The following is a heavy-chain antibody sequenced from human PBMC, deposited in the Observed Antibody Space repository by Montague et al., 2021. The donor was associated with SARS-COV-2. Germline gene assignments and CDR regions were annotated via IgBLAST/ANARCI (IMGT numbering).Heavy chain of an antibody. J-gene: IGHJ4*02. CDR1: GDSIGNGHW. CDR2: VYHTGST. V-gene: IGHV4-4*02. D-gene: IGHD1-26*01. CDR3: ARASVTGGTLDY. Sequence: SETLSLTCAVSGDSIGNGHWWSWVRQPPGKGPEWIGEVYHTGSTNYNPSLKSRVTISVDMSNDQFSLRVTSVTAADTAVYYCARASVTGGTLDYWGQGSLVTVSS.